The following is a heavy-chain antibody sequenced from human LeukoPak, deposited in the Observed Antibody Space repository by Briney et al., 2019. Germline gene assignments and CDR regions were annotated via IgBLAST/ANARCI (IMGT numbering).Heavy chain of an antibody. Sequence: QPGGSLRLSCAASGFTFSSYVMSWVRQAPGKGLEWVSAISGSGGSTYYADSVKGRFTISRDNSKSTLYLQMNSLRAEDTAVYYCAKDRRDDRWLQYNLGFDYWGQRTLVTVSS. V-gene: IGHV3-23*01. CDR2: ISGSGGST. D-gene: IGHD5-24*01. J-gene: IGHJ4*02. CDR1: GFTFSSYV. CDR3: AKDRRDDRWLQYNLGFDY.